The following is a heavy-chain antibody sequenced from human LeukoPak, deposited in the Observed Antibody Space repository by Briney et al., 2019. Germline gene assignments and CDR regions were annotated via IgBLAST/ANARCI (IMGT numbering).Heavy chain of an antibody. V-gene: IGHV4-61*02. CDR3: ARFHSRGQFDY. CDR2: IYTSGST. CDR1: GGSISSGSYH. J-gene: IGHJ4*02. D-gene: IGHD3-22*01. Sequence: PSETLSLTCTVSGGSISSGSYHWSWIRQPAGKGLEWIGRIYTSGSTYYNPSLKSRVTISVDTSKNQFSLKLSSVTAADTAVYYCARFHSRGQFDYWGQGTLVTVSS.